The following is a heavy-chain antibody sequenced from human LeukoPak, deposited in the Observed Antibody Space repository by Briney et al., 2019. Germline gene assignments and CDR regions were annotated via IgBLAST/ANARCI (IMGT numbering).Heavy chain of an antibody. CDR3: TRGRWLLLPDY. J-gene: IGHJ4*02. CDR2: INPNSGGT. CDR1: GYTFTGYY. D-gene: IGHD5-24*01. V-gene: IGHV1-2*06. Sequence: ASVKVSCKASGYTFTGYYMHWVRQAPGQGLEWMGRINPNSGGTNYAHKFQGGVTMTRDTSISTAYMELSRLRSDDRAVDYCTRGRWLLLPDYWGQGTLVTVSS.